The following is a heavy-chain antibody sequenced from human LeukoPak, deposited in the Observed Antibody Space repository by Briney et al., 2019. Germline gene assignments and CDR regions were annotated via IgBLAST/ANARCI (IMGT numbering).Heavy chain of an antibody. J-gene: IGHJ4*02. CDR3: AKDIVGGGDDY. CDR1: GFTFSSNW. Sequence: GGSLRLSCAASGFTFSSNWMSWVRQTPGKVLEWVANIQEDGKKENYVDSVRGRFTISRDNAKNSIYLQMNSLRVEDTAVYYCAKDIVGGGDDYWGQGTLVIVSS. CDR2: IQEDGKKE. D-gene: IGHD2-21*02. V-gene: IGHV3-7*01.